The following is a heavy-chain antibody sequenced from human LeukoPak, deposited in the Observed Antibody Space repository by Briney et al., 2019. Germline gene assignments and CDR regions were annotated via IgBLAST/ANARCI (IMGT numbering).Heavy chain of an antibody. V-gene: IGHV1-18*04. Sequence: ASVKVSCKASGYTFTIYGIRWVGQAPGQGSEWMGWISAYNGNTNYAQKLQGRVTMTTDTSTSTAYMELRSLRSDDTAVYYCARDPYDILTGYYGGGAFYIWGQGTMVTVSS. CDR2: ISAYNGNT. D-gene: IGHD3-9*01. CDR1: GYTFTIYG. J-gene: IGHJ3*02. CDR3: ARDPYDILTGYYGGGAFYI.